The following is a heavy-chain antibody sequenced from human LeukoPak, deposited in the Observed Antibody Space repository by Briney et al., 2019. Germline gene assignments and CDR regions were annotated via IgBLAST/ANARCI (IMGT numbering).Heavy chain of an antibody. CDR3: ARHGSSGWYDYFDY. V-gene: IGHV4-39*01. CDR1: GGSISSSSYY. D-gene: IGHD6-19*01. Sequence: SETLSLTCTVSGGSISSSSYYWGWIRQPPGKGLEWIGSIYYSGSTYYNPSLKSRVTISVDTSKNQFSLKLSSVTAADTAVYYCARHGSSGWYDYFDYWGQGTLGTVSS. CDR2: IYYSGST. J-gene: IGHJ4*02.